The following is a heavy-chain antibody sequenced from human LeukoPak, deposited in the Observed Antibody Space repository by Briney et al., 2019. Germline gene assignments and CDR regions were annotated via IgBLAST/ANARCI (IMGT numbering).Heavy chain of an antibody. Sequence: PSETLTLTCSVSGDSIIGYYWGWIRQPPGKGLEWVGNIYYTGNTYYNSSLKSRVTISLDTSKNQFSLKVISKTAADTAAYYCTKSDGYGLIRICGRGTMVTVSS. CDR3: TKSDGYGLIRI. V-gene: IGHV4-39*07. D-gene: IGHD3-10*01. CDR2: IYYTGNT. CDR1: GDSIIGYY. J-gene: IGHJ3*02.